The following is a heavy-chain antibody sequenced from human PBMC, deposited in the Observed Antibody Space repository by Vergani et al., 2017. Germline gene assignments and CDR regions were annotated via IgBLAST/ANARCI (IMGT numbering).Heavy chain of an antibody. CDR1: GGSISSYY. D-gene: IGHD3-3*01. CDR3: ARTDYDFCSGYFHYYYYMDV. Sequence: QVQLQESGPGLVKPSETLSLTCTVSGGSISSYYWSWIRQPPGKGLEWIGYIYYSGSTNYNPSLKSLVTISVDTSKNQFSLKLSSVTAADTAVYYCARTDYDFCSGYFHYYYYMDVWGKGTTVTVSS. V-gene: IGHV4-59*01. CDR2: IYYSGST. J-gene: IGHJ6*03.